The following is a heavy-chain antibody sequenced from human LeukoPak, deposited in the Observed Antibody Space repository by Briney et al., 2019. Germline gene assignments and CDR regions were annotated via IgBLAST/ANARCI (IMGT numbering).Heavy chain of an antibody. V-gene: IGHV1-45*02. J-gene: IGHJ3*02. D-gene: IGHD2/OR15-2a*01. CDR3: ASGQSFRDAFDI. CDR2: ITPFNGNT. Sequence: NWASVKVSCKASGYTFTYRYLHWVRQAPGQALEWMGWITPFNGNTNYAQKFQDRVTITRDRSMSTAYMELSSLRSEDTAMYYCASGQSFRDAFDIWGQGTMVTVSS. CDR1: GYTFTYRY.